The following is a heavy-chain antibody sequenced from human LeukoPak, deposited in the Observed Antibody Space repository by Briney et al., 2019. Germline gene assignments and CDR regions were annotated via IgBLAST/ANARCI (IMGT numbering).Heavy chain of an antibody. CDR2: IYYSGST. CDR1: GGSISSYY. CDR3: ARGESGVILAPGYSSGWYDY. D-gene: IGHD6-19*01. J-gene: IGHJ4*02. Sequence: SETLSLTCTVSGGSISSYYWSWIRQPPGKGLEWIGYIYYSGSTNYNPSLKSRVTISVDTSKNQFSLKLSSVTAADTAVYYCARGESGVILAPGYSSGWYDYWGQGTLVTVSS. V-gene: IGHV4-59*08.